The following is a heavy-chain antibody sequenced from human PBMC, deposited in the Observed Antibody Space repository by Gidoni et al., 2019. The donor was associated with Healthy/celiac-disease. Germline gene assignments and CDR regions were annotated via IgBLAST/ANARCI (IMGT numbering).Heavy chain of an antibody. J-gene: IGHJ4*02. CDR1: GGSFRGYY. D-gene: IGHD3-10*01. V-gene: IGHV4-34*01. Sequence: VQLQQWGAGLWKPSETLSLTFAVYGGSFRGYYWSWIRQPPGKGLEWIGEINHSGSTTYNPSLKSRVTISVDTSKNQFSLKLSSVTAADTAVYYCARGNDGGSGSDPHFDYWGQGTLVTVSS. CDR3: ARGNDGGSGSDPHFDY. CDR2: INHSGST.